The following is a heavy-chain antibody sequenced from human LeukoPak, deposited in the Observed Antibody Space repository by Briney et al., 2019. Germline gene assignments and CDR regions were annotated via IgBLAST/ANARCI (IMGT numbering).Heavy chain of an antibody. CDR3: ARVIQSIAAAGSLDY. D-gene: IGHD6-13*01. J-gene: IGHJ4*02. CDR2: ISSSGSTI. V-gene: IGHV3-11*01. Sequence: GGSLRLSCAASGFTFSDYYMSWIRQAPGKGLEWVSYISSSGSTIYYADSVKGRFTISRDNAKNSLYLQMNGLRAEDTAVYYCARVIQSIAAAGSLDYWGQGTLVTVSS. CDR1: GFTFSDYY.